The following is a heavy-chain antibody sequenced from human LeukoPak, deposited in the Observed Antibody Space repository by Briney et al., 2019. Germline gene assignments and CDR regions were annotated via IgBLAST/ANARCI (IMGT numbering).Heavy chain of an antibody. J-gene: IGHJ4*02. V-gene: IGHV3-30*18. D-gene: IGHD4-11*01. CDR3: AKDRVSADYTGPVDF. CDR1: GFTFNTYG. CDR2: MSHDGTNT. Sequence: GRSLRLSCADSGFTFNTYGMHWVRQAPGKGLEWVAVMSHDGTNTFYGDSVKGRFTGSRDNSKNTLYLQMNSLRAEDTAVYYCAKDRVSADYTGPVDFWGQGTLVTVSS.